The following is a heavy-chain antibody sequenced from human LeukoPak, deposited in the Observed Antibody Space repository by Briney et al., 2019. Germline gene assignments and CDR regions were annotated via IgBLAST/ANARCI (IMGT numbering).Heavy chain of an antibody. CDR3: ARSSGSYDNDY. CDR2: IYYSGST. Sequence: SETLSLTCAVYGGSFSGYYWSWIRQPPGKGLEWIGYIYYSGSTNYNPSLKSRVTISVDTSKNQFSLKLSSVTAADTAVYYCARSSGSYDNDYWGQGTLVTVSS. V-gene: IGHV4-59*08. J-gene: IGHJ4*02. D-gene: IGHD3-10*01. CDR1: GGSFSGYY.